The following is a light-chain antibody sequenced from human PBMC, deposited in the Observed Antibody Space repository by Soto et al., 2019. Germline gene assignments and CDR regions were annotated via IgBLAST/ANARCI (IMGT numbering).Light chain of an antibody. Sequence: EIVLTQSPGTLSLSPGERATLSCRASQSVSSSYLAWYQQKPGQAPRLLIYGASSRATGTPDRFSGSGSGTDFTLTISRLAPEDFAVYYCQQYGSSPRTCGGGTKVEIK. CDR2: GAS. CDR3: QQYGSSPRT. V-gene: IGKV3-20*01. J-gene: IGKJ4*01. CDR1: QSVSSSY.